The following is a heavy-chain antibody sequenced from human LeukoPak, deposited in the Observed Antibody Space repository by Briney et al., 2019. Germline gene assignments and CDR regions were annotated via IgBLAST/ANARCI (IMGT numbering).Heavy chain of an antibody. CDR3: ARSRSGYYEDY. CDR2: IKEDGSEK. J-gene: IGHJ4*02. D-gene: IGHD3-22*01. Sequence: GGSLRLSWAASGFTFSDHYMDWVRQAPGKGLEWVANIKEDGSEKCYVDSVKGRFAISRDNAKNSLSLQANSLRAEDTAVYYCARSRSGYYEDYWGQGTLVTVSS. V-gene: IGHV3-7*01. CDR1: GFTFSDHY.